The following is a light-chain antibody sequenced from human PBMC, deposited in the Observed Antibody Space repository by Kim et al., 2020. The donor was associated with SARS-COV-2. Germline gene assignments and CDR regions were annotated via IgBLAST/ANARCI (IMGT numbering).Light chain of an antibody. Sequence: SASVGDRVTITCRASQSIGQWLAWYQQKPGKAPNLLIYDASTLHSGVPSRFRGSGSGTEFTLTITSLQPDDFATYFCQQYNSYTTFGQGTKVDIK. V-gene: IGKV1-5*01. CDR2: DAS. J-gene: IGKJ1*01. CDR1: QSIGQW. CDR3: QQYNSYTT.